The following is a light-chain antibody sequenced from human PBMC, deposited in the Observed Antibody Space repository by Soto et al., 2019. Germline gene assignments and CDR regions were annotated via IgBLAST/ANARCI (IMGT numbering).Light chain of an antibody. V-gene: IGKV3-20*01. CDR1: QSVSSNY. CDR2: GAS. CDR3: QQYVNSRWT. Sequence: IVLTQSPCTLSLSPGERATPSCRPSQSVSSNYLAWYQQRPGQAPRLLIYGASSRATGIPDRFSGSGSGTDFSLSISRVEPEDSAVYYCQQYVNSRWTFGQGTKV. J-gene: IGKJ1*01.